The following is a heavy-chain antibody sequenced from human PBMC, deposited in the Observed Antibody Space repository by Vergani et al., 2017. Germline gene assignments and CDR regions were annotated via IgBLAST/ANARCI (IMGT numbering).Heavy chain of an antibody. CDR3: AKVVGIGVVGY. J-gene: IGHJ4*02. CDR1: GGTFSSYT. D-gene: IGHD2-21*01. V-gene: IGHV1-69*02. CDR2: IIPILGIA. Sequence: QVQLVQSGAEVKKPGSSVKVSCKASGGTFSSYTISWVRQAPGQGLEWMGRIIPILGIANYAQKFQGRVTITADKSTSTAYMELSSLRSEDTAVYYCAKVVGIGVVGYWGQGTLVTVSS.